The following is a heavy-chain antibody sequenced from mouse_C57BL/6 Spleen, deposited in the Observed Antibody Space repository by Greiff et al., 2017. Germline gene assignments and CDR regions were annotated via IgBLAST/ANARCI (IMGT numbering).Heavy chain of an antibody. V-gene: IGHV5-17*01. CDR1: GFTFSDYG. D-gene: IGHD1-1*01. CDR3: AIDSSLYYFDY. J-gene: IGHJ2*01. CDR2: ISSGSSTI. Sequence: EVMLVESGGGLVKPGGSLKLSCAASGFTFSDYGMHWVRQAPEKGLEWVAYISSGSSTIYYADTVKGRFTISRANAKNTLFLLMTSLRSEDTAMYYCAIDSSLYYFDYWGQGTTLTVSS.